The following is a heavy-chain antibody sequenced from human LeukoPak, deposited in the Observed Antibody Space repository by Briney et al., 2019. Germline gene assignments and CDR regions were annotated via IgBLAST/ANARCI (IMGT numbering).Heavy chain of an antibody. CDR2: ISYDGSNK. CDR1: GFTFSSYT. D-gene: IGHD2-21*01. J-gene: IGHJ6*03. V-gene: IGHV3-30*04. CDR3: ARDVVPYYYYYMDV. Sequence: GGSLRLSCAASGFTFSSYTMHWVRQAPGKGLEWVAVISYDGSNKYYADSVTGRFTISRENSKNTLYLQMISLRTEDTAVYYCARDVVPYYYYYMDVWGKGTTVTISS.